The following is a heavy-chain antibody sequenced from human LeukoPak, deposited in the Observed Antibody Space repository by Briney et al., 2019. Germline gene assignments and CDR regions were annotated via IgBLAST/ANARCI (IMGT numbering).Heavy chain of an antibody. J-gene: IGHJ4*02. CDR2: ISPAGDST. CDR3: ARRLVTAGITDFFDS. D-gene: IGHD2-2*01. Sequence: GGSLRLSCTASGFTFSDYSMSWVRQAPGAGLEWVSAISPAGDSTTDADSVKGRFTISRDDSKSTLYLQMNGLTAEDTALYYCARRLVTAGITDFFDSWGQGTLVSVSS. V-gene: IGHV3-23*01. CDR1: GFTFSDYS.